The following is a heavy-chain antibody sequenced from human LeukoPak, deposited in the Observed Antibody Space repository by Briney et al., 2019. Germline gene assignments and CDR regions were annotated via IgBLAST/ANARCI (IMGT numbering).Heavy chain of an antibody. D-gene: IGHD3-22*01. J-gene: IGHJ6*02. CDR2: IIPILGIA. Sequence: ASVQVSCKASGGTLRSYAISWVRQAPGKGLEWMGRIIPILGIANYAQKFQGRVTITADKSTSTAYMELSSLRAEDTAVYYCARDEDSSGYYYYYYGMDVWGQGTTVTVSS. CDR3: ARDEDSSGYYYYYYGMDV. CDR1: GGTLRSYA. V-gene: IGHV1-69*04.